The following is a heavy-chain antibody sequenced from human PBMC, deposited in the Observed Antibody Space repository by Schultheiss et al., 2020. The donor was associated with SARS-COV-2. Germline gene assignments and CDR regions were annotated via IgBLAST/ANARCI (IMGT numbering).Heavy chain of an antibody. V-gene: IGHV4-34*01. CDR3: ARNKGDTRYSGYDNYYYYMDV. CDR1: GGSISSYY. J-gene: IGHJ6*03. D-gene: IGHD5-12*01. CDR2: INHSGST. Sequence: SETLSLTCTVSGGSISSYYWSWIRQPPGKGLEWIGEINHSGSTNYNPSLKSRVTISVDTSKNQFSLKLSSVTAADTAVYYCARNKGDTRYSGYDNYYYYMDVWGKGTTVTVSS.